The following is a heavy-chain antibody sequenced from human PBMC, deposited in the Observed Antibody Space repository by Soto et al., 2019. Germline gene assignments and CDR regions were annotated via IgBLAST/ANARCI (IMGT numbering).Heavy chain of an antibody. CDR1: GFTFSDYY. CDR2: ISSSGSTI. J-gene: IGHJ4*02. V-gene: IGHV3-11*01. CDR3: ARVGAPDIVVVPAAIVLPVFDY. D-gene: IGHD2-2*01. Sequence: PGGSLRLSCAASGFTFSDYYMIWIRQAPGKGLEWVSYISSSGSTIYYADSVKGRFTISRDNAKNSLYLQMNSLRAEDTAVYYCARVGAPDIVVVPAAIVLPVFDYWGQGTLVTVSS.